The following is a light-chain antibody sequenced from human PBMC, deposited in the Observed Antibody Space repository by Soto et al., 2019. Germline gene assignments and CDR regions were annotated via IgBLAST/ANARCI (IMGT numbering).Light chain of an antibody. V-gene: IGLV1-51*01. Sequence: QSLLTQPPSVSAAPGQKVTISCSGSSSNIGNNYVSWYQHLPGTAPKLLIYDNNKRPSGIPDRFSGSKSGTSATLGITGLQTGDEADYYCGTWDSSLSAYVFGQGTKV. CDR2: DNN. CDR1: SSNIGNNY. CDR3: GTWDSSLSAYV. J-gene: IGLJ1*01.